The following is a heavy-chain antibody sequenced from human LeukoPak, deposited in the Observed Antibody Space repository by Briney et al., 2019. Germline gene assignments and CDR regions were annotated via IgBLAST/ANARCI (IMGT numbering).Heavy chain of an antibody. Sequence: ASVKVSCKASGYTFTGYYMHWVRQAPGQGLEWMGWINPNSGDTNYAQKFQGRVTMTRDTSISAAYMELSRLTSDDTAVYYCAREENCSGGSCYYYWGQGTLVTVSS. V-gene: IGHV1-2*02. J-gene: IGHJ4*02. CDR1: GYTFTGYY. D-gene: IGHD2-15*01. CDR3: AREENCSGGSCYYY. CDR2: INPNSGDT.